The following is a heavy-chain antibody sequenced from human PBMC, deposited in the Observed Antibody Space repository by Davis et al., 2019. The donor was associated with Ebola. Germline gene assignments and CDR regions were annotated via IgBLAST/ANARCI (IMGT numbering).Heavy chain of an antibody. D-gene: IGHD3-10*01. Sequence: AASVTVSCKASGYTFTSYGISWVRQAPGHGLEWMGWISAYNGNTNYAQKLQGRVTMTTDTSTSTAYMELRSLRSDDTAVYYCARATGGYYYYGMDVWGQGTTVTVSS. CDR3: ARATGGYYYYGMDV. J-gene: IGHJ6*02. CDR2: ISAYNGNT. V-gene: IGHV1-18*01. CDR1: GYTFTSYG.